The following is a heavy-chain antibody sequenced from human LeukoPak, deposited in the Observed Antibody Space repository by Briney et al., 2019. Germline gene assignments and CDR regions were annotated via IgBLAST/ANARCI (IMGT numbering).Heavy chain of an antibody. Sequence: GGSLRLSCEASGFTFATSGMTCVRQAPGEGLEWVSGITGSSTWTYYADSVRGRFTISRDNSKNTLHLQINNLTADDTAIYYCARELVSLGTGYFDLWGRGTLVTVSS. J-gene: IGHJ2*01. CDR3: ARELVSLGTGYFDL. V-gene: IGHV3-23*01. CDR2: ITGSSTWT. D-gene: IGHD7-27*01. CDR1: GFTFATSG.